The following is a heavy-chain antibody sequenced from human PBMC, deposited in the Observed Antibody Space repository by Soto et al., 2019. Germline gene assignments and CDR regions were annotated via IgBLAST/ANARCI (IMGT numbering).Heavy chain of an antibody. CDR3: AVVPAPMRGGKKDDAFDI. Sequence: GASVKVSCKASGGTFSSYTISWVRQAPGQGLEWMGRIIPILGIANYAQKFQGRVTITADKSTSTAYMELSSLRSEDTAVYYCAVVPAPMRGGKKDDAFDIWGQGTMVTVSS. J-gene: IGHJ3*02. CDR2: IIPILGIA. CDR1: GGTFSSYT. D-gene: IGHD2-2*01. V-gene: IGHV1-69*02.